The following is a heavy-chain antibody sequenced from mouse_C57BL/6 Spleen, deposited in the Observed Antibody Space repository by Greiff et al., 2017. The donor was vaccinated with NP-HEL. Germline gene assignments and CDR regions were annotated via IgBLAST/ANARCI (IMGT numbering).Heavy chain of an antibody. CDR3: TNYYGSSYRDY. CDR1: GYTFTDYD. V-gene: IGHV1-15*01. D-gene: IGHD1-1*01. J-gene: IGHJ2*01. Sequence: QVQLQESGAELVRPGASVTLSCKASGYTFTDYDLHWVKQTPVHGLEWIGAIDPETGGTAYNQKFKGKAILTADKSSSTAYMELRSLTSEDSAVYYCTNYYGSSYRDYWGQGTTLTVSS. CDR2: IDPETGGT.